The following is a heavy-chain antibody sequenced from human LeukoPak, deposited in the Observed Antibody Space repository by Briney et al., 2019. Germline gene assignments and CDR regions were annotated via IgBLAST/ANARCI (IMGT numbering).Heavy chain of an antibody. D-gene: IGHD3-10*01. J-gene: IGHJ4*02. CDR3: ARGLRGRSPAYYGSGSYYFDY. Sequence: PSETLSLTCTVSGGSISSSSYYWDWVRQPPGKGLEWIGNVYYGGNTFYNSSLESRVTISVDMSKNQFSLKLSSVTAADTAVYYCARGLRGRSPAYYGSGSYYFDYWGQGTLVTVSS. CDR1: GGSISSSSYY. CDR2: VYYGGNT. V-gene: IGHV4-39*01.